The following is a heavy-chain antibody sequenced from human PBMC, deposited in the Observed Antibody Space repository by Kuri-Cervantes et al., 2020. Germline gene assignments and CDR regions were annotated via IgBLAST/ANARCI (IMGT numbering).Heavy chain of an antibody. J-gene: IGHJ4*02. CDR3: ARNLGYFGSGSLSD. CDR1: GFIFSSFD. Sequence: GGSLRLSCAASGFIFSSFDMNWVRQAPGKGLEWVSVIHSGGSTYYADSVKGRFTISRDNSKNTLYFQMNSLRPEDTAVYYCARNLGYFGSGSLSDWGQGTLVTVSS. CDR2: IHSGGST. D-gene: IGHD3-10*01. V-gene: IGHV3-53*01.